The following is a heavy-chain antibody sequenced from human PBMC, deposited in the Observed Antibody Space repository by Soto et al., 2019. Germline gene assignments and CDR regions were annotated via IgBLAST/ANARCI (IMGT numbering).Heavy chain of an antibody. CDR3: ARWGTTGGLDV. CDR1: GFTFRSYV. J-gene: IGHJ1*01. Sequence: QVQLVESGGGVVQPGTSLRVSCVGSGFTFRSYVIHWVRQAPGTGLEWVALTSYDGSDKYYGDSVRGRFTISRDNSRNTVDRQMDSLRLEDTALYYCARWGTTGGLDVWGQGTLVSVSS. V-gene: IGHV3-30*19. CDR2: TSYDGSDK. D-gene: IGHD3-16*01.